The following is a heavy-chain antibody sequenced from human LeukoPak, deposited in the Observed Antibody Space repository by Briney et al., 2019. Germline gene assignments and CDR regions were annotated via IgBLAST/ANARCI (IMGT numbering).Heavy chain of an antibody. Sequence: GGSLRLSCAASGFTFSSYSMNWVRQAPGKGLEWVSYISSSSSTIYYADSVKGRFTISGDNAKNSLYLQMNSLRAEDTAVYYCARTYSTESMKFHDYWGQGTLVSVSS. CDR1: GFTFSSYS. D-gene: IGHD6-13*01. CDR3: ARTYSTESMKFHDY. CDR2: ISSSSSTI. V-gene: IGHV3-48*01. J-gene: IGHJ4*02.